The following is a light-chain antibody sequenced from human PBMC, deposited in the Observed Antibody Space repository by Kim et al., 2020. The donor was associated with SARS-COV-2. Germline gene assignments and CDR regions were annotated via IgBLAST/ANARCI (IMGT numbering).Light chain of an antibody. CDR3: QACDDNAAV. J-gene: IGLJ3*02. V-gene: IGLV3-1*01. CDR2: HQT. CDR1: TLEDTY. Sequence: VCPRQKVTITRSGCTLEDTYAYWDQTEAGPSPVLVIYHQTKPPSGISHRFSGSSSGNTVTLNSSRAQTMDEADYYCQACDDNAAVFGGGTKLTVL.